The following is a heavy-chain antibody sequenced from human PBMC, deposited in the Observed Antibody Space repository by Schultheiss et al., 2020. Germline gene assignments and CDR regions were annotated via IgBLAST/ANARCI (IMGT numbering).Heavy chain of an antibody. CDR3: ARDRHIVVVPAATDDYYYYYMDV. CDR2: IKQDGSEK. D-gene: IGHD2-2*01. CDR1: GFTFSSYW. V-gene: IGHV3-7*01. J-gene: IGHJ6*03. Sequence: GGSLRLSCAASGFTFSSYWMSWVRQAPGKGLEWVANIKQDGSEKYYVDSVKGRFTISRDNAKNSLYLQMNSLRAEDTAVYYCARDRHIVVVPAATDDYYYYYMDVWGKGTTVNVSS.